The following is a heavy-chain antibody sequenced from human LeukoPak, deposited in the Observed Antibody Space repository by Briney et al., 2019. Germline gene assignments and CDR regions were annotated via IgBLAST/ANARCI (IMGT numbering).Heavy chain of an antibody. CDR2: ISASSSFI. CDR3: ARGYCSRTSCEDFDY. D-gene: IGHD2-2*01. CDR1: GFTFSHYS. Sequence: SGGSLRLSCAASGFTFSHYSMNWVRQAPGKGLEWVSSISASSSFIYYADSLKGRFTISRDNAKNSLYLQMNSLRAEGTAVFYCARGYCSRTSCEDFDYWGQGTLVAVSS. V-gene: IGHV3-21*01. J-gene: IGHJ4*02.